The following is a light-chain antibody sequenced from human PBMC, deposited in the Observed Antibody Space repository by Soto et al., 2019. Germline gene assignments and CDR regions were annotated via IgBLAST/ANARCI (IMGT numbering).Light chain of an antibody. CDR3: QQYGSSQS. Sequence: EIVLTQSPGTLSLSPGERATLSCRASQSVSSSYLAWYQQKPGQAPGLLIYGASSRATGIPDRFSGSGSGTDFNLTISRLEPEDFAVYYCQQYGSSQSFGQGTKVEIK. J-gene: IGKJ1*01. V-gene: IGKV3-20*01. CDR1: QSVSSSY. CDR2: GAS.